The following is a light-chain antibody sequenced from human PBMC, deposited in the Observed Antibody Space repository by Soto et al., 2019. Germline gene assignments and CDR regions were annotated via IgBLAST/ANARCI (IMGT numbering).Light chain of an antibody. Sequence: DIPMTQSPSTLSASVGDRVTITCRASQSISSWLAWYQQKPGKAPKLLIYDASSLESGVPSRFSGSGSGTEFTLTIRSLQPDDFATYYCQQYNSSPWTFGQGTKVEIK. CDR2: DAS. CDR3: QQYNSSPWT. CDR1: QSISSW. J-gene: IGKJ1*01. V-gene: IGKV1-5*01.